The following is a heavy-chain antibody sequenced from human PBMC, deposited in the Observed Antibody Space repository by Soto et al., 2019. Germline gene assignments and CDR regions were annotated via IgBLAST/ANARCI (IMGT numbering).Heavy chain of an antibody. J-gene: IGHJ6*02. Sequence: QVQLVQSGAEVKKPGASVKVSCKASGYTFTSYGISWVRQAPGQGLEWMGWISAYNGNTNYAQKLQGRVTMTTDTDTSTAYMELRSQRSDDSAVYYCARLRGYCGGGSSSPNYDYEMEVWGQGNRVNVSS. CDR1: GYTFTSYG. V-gene: IGHV1-18*01. D-gene: IGHD2-15*01. CDR3: ARLRGYCGGGSSSPNYDYEMEV. CDR2: ISAYNGNT.